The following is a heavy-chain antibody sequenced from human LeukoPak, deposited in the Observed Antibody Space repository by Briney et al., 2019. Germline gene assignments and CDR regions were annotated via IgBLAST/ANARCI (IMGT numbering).Heavy chain of an antibody. CDR2: INWNGGST. J-gene: IGHJ3*02. D-gene: IGHD3-22*01. Sequence: GGSLRLSCAASVFTFDDYGMSWVRQAPGKGLEWVSGINWNGGSTGYADSVKGRFTISRDNAKNSLYLQMNSLRAEDTALYYCARVNGLGYYDSSGYFDAFDIWGQGTMVTVSS. V-gene: IGHV3-20*04. CDR1: VFTFDDYG. CDR3: ARVNGLGYYDSSGYFDAFDI.